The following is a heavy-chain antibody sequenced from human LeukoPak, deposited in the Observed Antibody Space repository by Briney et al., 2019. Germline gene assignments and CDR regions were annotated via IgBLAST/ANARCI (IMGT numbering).Heavy chain of an antibody. J-gene: IGHJ5*01. V-gene: IGHV3-23*01. D-gene: IGHD4-17*01. CDR3: ARGAIGDSPARFDF. CDR1: GFTFSSYA. CDR2: ISGSGGST. Sequence: PGGSLRLSCAGSGFTFSSYAMSWVRQAPGKGLEWVSSISGSGGSTYYPDSVRGRFTISMDNSRNTLFLDMRALRVDDTAIYYCARGAIGDSPARFDFWGQGTLVTVSS.